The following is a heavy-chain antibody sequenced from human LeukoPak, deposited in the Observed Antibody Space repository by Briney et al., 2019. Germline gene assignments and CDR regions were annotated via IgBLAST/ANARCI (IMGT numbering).Heavy chain of an antibody. CDR2: IWYDGSNK. CDR1: GFTFSSYG. D-gene: IGHD1-14*01. CDR3: ARNNGDRADAFDI. Sequence: GGSLRLSCAASGFTFSSYGMHWVRQTPGKGLEWVAVIWYDGSNKDYTASGKGRFTISRDNSKNTLYLQMNSLGVEDTAVYYCARNNGDRADAFDIWGQGTMVTVSS. V-gene: IGHV3-33*01. J-gene: IGHJ3*02.